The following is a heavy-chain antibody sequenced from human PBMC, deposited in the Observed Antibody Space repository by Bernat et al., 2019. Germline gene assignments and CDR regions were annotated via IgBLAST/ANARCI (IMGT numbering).Heavy chain of an antibody. CDR3: ARQHGLALGGRGGDAFDI. V-gene: IGHV4-39*01. CDR1: GGSISSSSYY. D-gene: IGHD3-10*01. CDR2: IYYSGST. Sequence: QLQLQESGPGLVKPSETLSLTCTVSGGSISSSSYYWGWIRQPPGKGLEWIGSIYYSGSTYYNPSLKSRVTISVDTSKNQFSLKLSSVTAADTAVYYCARQHGLALGGRGGDAFDIWGQGTMVTVSS. J-gene: IGHJ3*02.